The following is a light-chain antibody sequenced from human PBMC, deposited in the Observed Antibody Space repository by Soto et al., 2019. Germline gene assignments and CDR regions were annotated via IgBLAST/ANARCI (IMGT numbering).Light chain of an antibody. V-gene: IGLV2-23*01. Sequence: QSVLTQPASVSGSPGQSITISCTGTSSDVGSYNLVSWYQQHPGKAPKLMIYEGSKRPSGVSNRFSGSKSGNTASLTISGLQAEDEADYYCRSYAGSSTLYVFGTGTQLTVL. CDR3: RSYAGSSTLYV. CDR2: EGS. J-gene: IGLJ1*01. CDR1: SSDVGSYNL.